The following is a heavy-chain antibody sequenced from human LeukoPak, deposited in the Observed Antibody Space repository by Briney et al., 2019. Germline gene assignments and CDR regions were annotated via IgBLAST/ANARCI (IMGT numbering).Heavy chain of an antibody. CDR2: IYYSGST. V-gene: IGHV4-30-4*01. CDR3: ARDREHDYSDSSGPLVY. Sequence: SETLSLTCTVSGGSISSGDYYWSWIRQPPGKGLEWIGYIYYSGSTYYNPSLKSRVTISVDTSKNQFSLKLSSVTAADTAVYYCARDREHDYSDSSGPLVYWGQGTLVTVSS. J-gene: IGHJ4*02. CDR1: GGSISSGDYY. D-gene: IGHD3-22*01.